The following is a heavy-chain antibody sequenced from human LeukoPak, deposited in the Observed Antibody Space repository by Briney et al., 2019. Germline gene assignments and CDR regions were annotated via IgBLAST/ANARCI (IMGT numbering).Heavy chain of an antibody. CDR1: GFTFSSYG. D-gene: IGHD3-10*01. CDR3: AKDFTYGPDH. V-gene: IGHV3-30*02. Sequence: GGSLRLSCAASGFTFSSYGMHWVRQAPGKGLEWVSFIRYDGNPTYCADSVKGRSTISRDNSKNMVYMQMNSLRVEDTAVYYCAKDFTYGPDHWGQGTLVSVSS. CDR2: IRYDGNPT. J-gene: IGHJ4*02.